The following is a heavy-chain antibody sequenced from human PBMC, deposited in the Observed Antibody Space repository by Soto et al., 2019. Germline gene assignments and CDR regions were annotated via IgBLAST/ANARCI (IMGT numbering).Heavy chain of an antibody. J-gene: IGHJ3*01. V-gene: IGHV3-48*03. Sequence: EVKLVESGGGLVQPGGSLRLSCAASGLTFSRYEMNWVRQAPGKGLEWIAYIHSSATTTYYADSVKGRFTISRDNAKNSLGLQLNSRRGEDTAVYYCATRSGGGGAFDFWGQGTMVTVSS. CDR1: GLTFSRYE. D-gene: IGHD3-10*01. CDR3: ATRSGGGGAFDF. CDR2: IHSSATTT.